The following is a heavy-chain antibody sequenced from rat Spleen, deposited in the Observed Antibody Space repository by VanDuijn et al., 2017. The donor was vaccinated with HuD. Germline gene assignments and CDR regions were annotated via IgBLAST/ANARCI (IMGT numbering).Heavy chain of an antibody. CDR2: ITTSGDNT. D-gene: IGHD1-11*01. J-gene: IGHJ3*01. Sequence: EVQLVDSGGGLVRPGRSMKLSCAASGFTFSNYYMAWVRQTPTKGLEWVASITTSGDNTYYRDSVKGRFTTSRDNAKSTLYLQMDSLRSEDTATYYCAIHGGLRNWFDSWGQGTLVTVSS. CDR1: GFTFSNYY. V-gene: IGHV5-25*01. CDR3: AIHGGLRNWFDS.